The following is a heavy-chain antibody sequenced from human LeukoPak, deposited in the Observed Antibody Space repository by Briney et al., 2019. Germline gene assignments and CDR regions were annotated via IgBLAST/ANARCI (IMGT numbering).Heavy chain of an antibody. Sequence: GGSLRLSCAASGFTFSSYGMHWVRQAPGKGLEWVAFIRYDGSNKYYADSVKGRFTISRDNSKNTLYLQMNSLRAEDTAVYYCARLVNNAFDIWGQGTMVTVSS. J-gene: IGHJ3*02. CDR1: GFTFSSYG. D-gene: IGHD3-9*01. CDR2: IRYDGSNK. CDR3: ARLVNNAFDI. V-gene: IGHV3-30*02.